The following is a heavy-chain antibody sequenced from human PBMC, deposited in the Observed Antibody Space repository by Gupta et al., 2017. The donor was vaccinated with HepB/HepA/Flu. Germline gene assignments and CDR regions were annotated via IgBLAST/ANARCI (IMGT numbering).Heavy chain of an antibody. J-gene: IGHJ1*01. V-gene: IGHV4-39*01. CDR1: GGSISSSSCF. D-gene: IGHD3-22*01. Sequence: QLQLQESGPGLVKPSETLSLTCTVSGGSISSSSCFWGWIRQPPGKGLEWIGSIYYSGSTYYNPSLKSRVTISVDTSKNQFSLKLSSVTAADTAVYYCARPAYYDSSGYSTEYFQHWGQGTLVTVSS. CDR3: ARPAYYDSSGYSTEYFQH. CDR2: IYYSGST.